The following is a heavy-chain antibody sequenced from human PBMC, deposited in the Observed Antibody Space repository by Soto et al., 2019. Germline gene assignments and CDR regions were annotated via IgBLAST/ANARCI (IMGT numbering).Heavy chain of an antibody. CDR3: AIPGGGSGGNGYSWSDL. D-gene: IGHD2-15*01. Sequence: QHPGKGLEWIGSIYYSGSTYYNPSLKSRVTISVDTSKNQFSLKLSSVTAADTAVYYFAIPGGGSGGNGYSWSDLWGQRTPVLVS. J-gene: IGHJ5*02. V-gene: IGHV4-39*01. CDR2: IYYSGST.